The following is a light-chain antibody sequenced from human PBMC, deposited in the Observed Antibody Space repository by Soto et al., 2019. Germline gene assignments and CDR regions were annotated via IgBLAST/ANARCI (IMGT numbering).Light chain of an antibody. Sequence: EIVLTQSPGTLSLSPGERASLSCRASQDITTKRLAWYQQKPGHTPRLLIYGASNRAPGIPDRFSGSGSGTDFTLTISGVGPEDVAVYYCLQYDTAPRTFGQGTKVDIK. CDR3: LQYDTAPRT. V-gene: IGKV3-20*01. J-gene: IGKJ1*01. CDR1: QDITTKR. CDR2: GAS.